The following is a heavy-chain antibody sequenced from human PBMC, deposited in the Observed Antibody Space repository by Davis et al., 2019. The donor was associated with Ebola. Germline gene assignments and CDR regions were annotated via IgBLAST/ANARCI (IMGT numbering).Heavy chain of an antibody. CDR1: GYSFSNYW. V-gene: IGHV5-51*01. CDR2: IYPGDSDT. CDR3: ARGYWHFDL. Sequence: GESLKISCKGSGYSFSNYWVGWVRQMPGKGLEWMEIIYPGDSDTRYSPSFQGQVTISADKSISTAYLQWNSLEASDTALYYCARGYWHFDLWGRGTLVTVSS. J-gene: IGHJ2*01.